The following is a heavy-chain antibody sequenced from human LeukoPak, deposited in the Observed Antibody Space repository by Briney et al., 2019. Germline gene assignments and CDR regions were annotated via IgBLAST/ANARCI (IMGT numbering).Heavy chain of an antibody. V-gene: IGHV3-74*01. J-gene: IGHJ4*02. CDR2: INSDGGST. CDR1: GFTFSSYW. Sequence: GGSLRLSCAASGFTFSSYWMHWVRQAPGKGLVWVSRINSDGGSTNYADSVKGRFTISRDNAKNTLYLQMNSLRAEDTAVYYCARASAAGIMLDSWGQGTLVTVSS. D-gene: IGHD6-13*01. CDR3: ARASAAGIMLDS.